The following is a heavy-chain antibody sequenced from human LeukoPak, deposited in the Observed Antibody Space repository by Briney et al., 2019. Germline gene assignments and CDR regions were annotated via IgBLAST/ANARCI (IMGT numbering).Heavy chain of an antibody. J-gene: IGHJ4*02. CDR1: GFTFSSYA. CDR2: ISGSGGST. Sequence: AGGSLRLSCAASGFTFSSYAMSWVRQAPGKGLEWVSAISGSGGSTYYADSVKGRFTISRDNSKNTLYLQMNSLRAEDTAVYYCAKDPDCGDYGDYWGQGTLVTVSS. CDR3: AKDPDCGDYGDY. D-gene: IGHD4-17*01. V-gene: IGHV3-23*01.